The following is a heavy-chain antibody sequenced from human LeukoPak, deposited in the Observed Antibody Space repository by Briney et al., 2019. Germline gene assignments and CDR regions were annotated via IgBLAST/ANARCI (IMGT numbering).Heavy chain of an antibody. CDR2: IYSGGST. CDR3: ARSDSSGYYYFDY. D-gene: IGHD3-22*01. Sequence: AGGSLRLSCAASGFSVSNNYMSWVRQAPGKGLERVSVIYSGGSTYYADSVKGRFTISRDNSKNTLYLQMNSLRAEDTAVYYCARSDSSGYYYFDYWGQGTLVTVSS. J-gene: IGHJ4*02. V-gene: IGHV3-53*01. CDR1: GFSVSNNY.